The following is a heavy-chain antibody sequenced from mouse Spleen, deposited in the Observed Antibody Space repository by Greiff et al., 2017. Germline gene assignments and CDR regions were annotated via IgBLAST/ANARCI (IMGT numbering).Heavy chain of an antibody. Sequence: EVMLVESGGGLVKLGGSLKLSCAAPGFTFSSYAMSWVRQTPERRLEWVATISSGGGNTYYPDSVKGRFTISRDNAKNTLYLQMSSLKSEDTAMYYCARQAYYGNSYWYFDVWGAGTTVTVSS. D-gene: IGHD2-10*01. CDR2: ISSGGGNT. J-gene: IGHJ1*01. CDR3: ARQAYYGNSYWYFDV. CDR1: GFTFSSYA. V-gene: IGHV5-9*01.